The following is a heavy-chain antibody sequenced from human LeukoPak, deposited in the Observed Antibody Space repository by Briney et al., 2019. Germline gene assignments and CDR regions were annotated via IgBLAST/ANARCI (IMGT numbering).Heavy chain of an antibody. Sequence: PGGSLRLSCAASGFTFSGSAMHWVRQASGKGLEWVGRIRSKANSYATAYAASVKGRFTISRDDSKNTAYLQMNSLKTEDTAVYYCTRTPTQYYYDSSGYPAFAFDIWGQGTMVTVSS. V-gene: IGHV3-73*01. D-gene: IGHD3-22*01. CDR3: TRTPTQYYYDSSGYPAFAFDI. CDR2: IRSKANSYAT. J-gene: IGHJ3*02. CDR1: GFTFSGSA.